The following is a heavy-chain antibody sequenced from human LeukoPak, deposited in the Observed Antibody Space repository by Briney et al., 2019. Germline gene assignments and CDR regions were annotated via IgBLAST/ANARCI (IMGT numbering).Heavy chain of an antibody. CDR2: IYSGADT. J-gene: IGHJ2*01. CDR3: ARVGDHYHWYLDL. D-gene: IGHD3-10*01. CDR1: GFSVITKY. Sequence: GGSLTLSCAASGFSVITKYMNWVRQAPGKGLEWVSIIYSGADTYYADSVKGRFTISRDTSKNTLFLHMNNLRVEDTAVYYCARVGDHYHWYLDLWGRGTLVSVSS. V-gene: IGHV3-53*01.